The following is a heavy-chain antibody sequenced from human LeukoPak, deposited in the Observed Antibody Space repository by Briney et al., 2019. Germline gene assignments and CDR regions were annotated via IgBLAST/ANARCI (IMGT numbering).Heavy chain of an antibody. CDR3: ARGSIYYGDSSAYFDY. J-gene: IGHJ4*02. Sequence: LQTLSLTCGVYSESFSGYFWTYIRQPPGGGLEWIGDINHRGGTNYNPSLKSRVTISVDTSQNQFSLRLTSVTAADTAVYYCARGSIYYGDSSAYFDYWGQGSLVTASS. CDR2: INHRGGT. V-gene: IGHV4-34*01. D-gene: IGHD3-22*01. CDR1: SESFSGYF.